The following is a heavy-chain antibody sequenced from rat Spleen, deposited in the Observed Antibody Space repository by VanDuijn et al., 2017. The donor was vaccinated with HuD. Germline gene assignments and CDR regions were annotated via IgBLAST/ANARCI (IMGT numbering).Heavy chain of an antibody. CDR2: ISYDGRST. D-gene: IGHD1-4*01. CDR3: VGRNYPAPFDY. CDR1: GFTFSDHN. J-gene: IGHJ2*01. V-gene: IGHV5S10*01. Sequence: EVQLVESGGGLVQPGRSLKVFCAALGFTFSDHNMAWVRQAPKKGLEWVATISYDGRSTYYRDSVKGRFAISRDNAKNTQSLQMDSLRSEDTATYYCVGRNYPAPFDYWGQGVMVTVSS.